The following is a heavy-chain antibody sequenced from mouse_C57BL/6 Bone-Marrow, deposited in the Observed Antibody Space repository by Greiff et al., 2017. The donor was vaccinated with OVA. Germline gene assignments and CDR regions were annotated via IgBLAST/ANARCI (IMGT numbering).Heavy chain of an antibody. J-gene: IGHJ1*03. CDR3: ARSGLYYGNPGYFDG. CDR2: FTMYSDAT. Sequence: LQQSGAELVRPGSSVKLSCKDSYFAFMASAMHWVQQRPGHGLEWIGSFTMYSDATAYSEHFTGKATLTANPSSSTAYMELSSLTSEDSAVYDCARSGLYYGNPGYFDGWGTGTTVTVSS. CDR1: YFAFMASA. V-gene: IGHV1-49*01. D-gene: IGHD2-1*01.